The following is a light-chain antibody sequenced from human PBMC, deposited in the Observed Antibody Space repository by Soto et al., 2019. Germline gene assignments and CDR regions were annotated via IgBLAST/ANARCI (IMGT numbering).Light chain of an antibody. CDR3: QESYSHSRT. V-gene: IGKV1-39*01. J-gene: IGKJ3*01. CDR1: QSINTY. Sequence: DIQMTQSPSSLSASVGDRVTITCRASQSINTYLNWYQQEPGKAPKLLIYAASSLQSGVPSRFSGSGSGTDFTLTIGSLQPEDFATYYCQESYSHSRTFGPGTKVDI. CDR2: AAS.